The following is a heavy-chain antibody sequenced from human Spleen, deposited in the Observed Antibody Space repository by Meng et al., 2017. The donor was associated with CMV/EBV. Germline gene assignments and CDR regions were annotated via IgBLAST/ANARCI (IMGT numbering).Heavy chain of an antibody. D-gene: IGHD6-19*01. V-gene: IGHV3-69-1*02. CDR3: ARDGGWYYFDY. CDR2: VSRSGTVI. J-gene: IGHJ4*02. Sequence: GESLKISCTASGFPVDLNYMNWVRQAPGKGLEWVAYVSRSGTVIYYADSVKGRFIISRDNAQKTLHLQMSSLRAGDTAVYYCARDGGWYYFDYWGQGTLVTVSS. CDR1: GFPVDLNY.